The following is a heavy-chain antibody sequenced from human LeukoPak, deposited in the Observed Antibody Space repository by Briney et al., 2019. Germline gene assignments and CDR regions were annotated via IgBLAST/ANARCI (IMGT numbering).Heavy chain of an antibody. Sequence: SQTLSLTCTVSGGSISSGSYYWSWIRQPAGKGLEWIGRIYTSGSTNYNPSLKSRVTISVDTSKNQFSLKLSSVTAADTAVYYCARELIVVVTAYWYFDLWGRGTLVTVSS. CDR3: ARELIVVVTAYWYFDL. CDR1: GGSISSGSYY. V-gene: IGHV4-61*02. D-gene: IGHD2-21*02. CDR2: IYTSGST. J-gene: IGHJ2*01.